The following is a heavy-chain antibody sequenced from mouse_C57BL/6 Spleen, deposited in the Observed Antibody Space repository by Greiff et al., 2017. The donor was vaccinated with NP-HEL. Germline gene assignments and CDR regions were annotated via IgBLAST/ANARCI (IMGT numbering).Heavy chain of an antibody. Sequence: QVQLQQSGAELVKPGASVKISCKASGYAFSSYWMNWVKQRPGKGLEWIGQIYPGDGDTNYNGKFKGKATLTADKSSSTAYMQLSSLTSEDSAVYVCARRFTTVDAMDYWGQGTSVTVSS. CDR2: IYPGDGDT. J-gene: IGHJ4*01. V-gene: IGHV1-80*01. D-gene: IGHD1-1*01. CDR1: GYAFSSYW. CDR3: ARRFTTVDAMDY.